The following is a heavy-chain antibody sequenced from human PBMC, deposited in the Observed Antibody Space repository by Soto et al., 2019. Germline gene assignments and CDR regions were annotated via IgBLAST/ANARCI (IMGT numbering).Heavy chain of an antibody. CDR3: ARKSSSSSWFDP. D-gene: IGHD6-6*01. CDR1: GYTFTSYG. Sequence: ASVKVSCKASGYTFTSYGSIWVRQARGQGLEWMGWISTYDGNTDYAQKLQGRVTMTTDTSTRTAYIELRSLRSDDTAVYYCARKSSSSSWFDPWGQGTLVTSPQ. CDR2: ISTYDGNT. J-gene: IGHJ5*02. V-gene: IGHV1-18*01.